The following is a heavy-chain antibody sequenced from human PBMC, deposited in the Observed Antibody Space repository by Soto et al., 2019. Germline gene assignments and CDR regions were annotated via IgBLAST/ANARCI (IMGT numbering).Heavy chain of an antibody. V-gene: IGHV3-30*18. J-gene: IGHJ4*02. Sequence: QVQLVESGGGVVRPGRSLRLSCAASGFTFSDYATHWERQAPGKGLEWVAAMSFDANTEYYADTVKGRFTISRDTSKNTLYLQMKSLRAADTALYCCAQDRGEWSTPYYFGSWGQGILVTVSS. CDR2: MSFDANTE. CDR1: GFTFSDYA. D-gene: IGHD3-16*01. CDR3: AQDRGEWSTPYYFGS.